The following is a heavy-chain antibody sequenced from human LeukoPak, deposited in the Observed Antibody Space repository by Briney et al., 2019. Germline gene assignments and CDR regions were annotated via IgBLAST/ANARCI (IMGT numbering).Heavy chain of an antibody. Sequence: GGSLRLSCAASGFTFSSYSMNWVRQAPGKGLEWVSSISSSSSYIYYADSVKGRFTISRDNAKNSLYLQMNSLRAEGTAVYYCASYGPRGFDYWGQGTLVTVSS. CDR1: GFTFSSYS. CDR3: ASYGPRGFDY. D-gene: IGHD3-10*01. V-gene: IGHV3-21*01. J-gene: IGHJ4*02. CDR2: ISSSSSYI.